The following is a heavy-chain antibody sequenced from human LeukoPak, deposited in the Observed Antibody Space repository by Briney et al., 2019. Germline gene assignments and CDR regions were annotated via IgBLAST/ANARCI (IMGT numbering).Heavy chain of an antibody. CDR1: GYTFTSYY. J-gene: IGHJ4*02. CDR3: ARGASGWYYSVDY. D-gene: IGHD6-19*01. Sequence: ASVKVSCKASGYTFTSYYIHWVRQAPGQGLEWMGIINPSGGSTSYAQKFQGRVTMTRDTSASTVYMELSSLRSDDTAVYYCARGASGWYYSVDYWGQGTLVTVSS. V-gene: IGHV1-46*01. CDR2: INPSGGST.